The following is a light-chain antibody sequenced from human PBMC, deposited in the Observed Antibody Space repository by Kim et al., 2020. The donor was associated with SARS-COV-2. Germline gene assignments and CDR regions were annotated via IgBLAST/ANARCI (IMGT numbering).Light chain of an antibody. Sequence: GQRYTISCSGTRSNVGSNTVSGYQQRPGAAPKLLIYNNDRRHSGVPDRFSGSKSGNSASLAISGLQSEDEADFYCASWDDSLNGILFGGGTQLTVL. CDR2: NND. V-gene: IGLV1-44*01. CDR3: ASWDDSLNGIL. J-gene: IGLJ3*02. CDR1: RSNVGSNT.